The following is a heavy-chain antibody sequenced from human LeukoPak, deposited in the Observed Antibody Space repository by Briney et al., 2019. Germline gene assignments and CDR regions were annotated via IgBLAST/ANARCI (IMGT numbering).Heavy chain of an antibody. V-gene: IGHV3-13*01. CDR3: ARRGMQRDYYHGMDV. Sequence: GGSLRLSCAASGFTCRSYDMYWVRQVTGEGPEWVSGINSAGDAYYPDYVKGRFTVSRDDAKNSLYLQMNSLRAGDTAVYYCARRGMQRDYYHGMDVWGHGTTVTVSS. CDR1: GFTCRSYD. D-gene: IGHD6-25*01. J-gene: IGHJ6*02. CDR2: INSAGDA.